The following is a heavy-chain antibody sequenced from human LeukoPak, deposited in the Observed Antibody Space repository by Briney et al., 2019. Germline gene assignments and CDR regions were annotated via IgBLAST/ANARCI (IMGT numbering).Heavy chain of an antibody. CDR1: GFSFSGSG. V-gene: IGHV3-73*01. J-gene: IGHJ5*02. CDR3: TVIVGLPT. D-gene: IGHD3-22*01. Sequence: EGSLKLSCAASGFSFSGSGAQWVRQASGKGLEWVGRIRSKTNSYATAYAASVKGRFTISRDDSRNTAYLQMNSLKAEDTAVYYCTVIVGLPTWGQGTLVTVSS. CDR2: IRSKTNSYAT.